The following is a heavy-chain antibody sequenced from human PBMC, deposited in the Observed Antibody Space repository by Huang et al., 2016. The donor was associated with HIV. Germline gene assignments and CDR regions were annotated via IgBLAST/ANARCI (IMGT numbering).Heavy chain of an antibody. CDR3: ARARGYYDSSVSYYFDY. J-gene: IGHJ4*02. CDR1: GGTFSSYA. Sequence: QVQLVQSGAEVKKPGSSVKVSCKASGGTFSSYAISWVRQAPGQGLGGMGGIIPIFGTANSAQKCQGRVTITADESTSTAYMELSSLRSEDTAVYYCARARGYYDSSVSYYFDYWGQGTLVTVSS. V-gene: IGHV1-69*13. D-gene: IGHD3-22*01. CDR2: IIPIFGTA.